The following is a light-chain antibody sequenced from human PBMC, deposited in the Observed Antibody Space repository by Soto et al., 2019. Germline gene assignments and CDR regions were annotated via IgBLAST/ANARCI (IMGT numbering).Light chain of an antibody. CDR2: DVS. Sequence: QSALTQPASVSGSPGQSITISCTGTSSDVGGYNYVSWYQQHPGKAPKLMIYDVSNRPSGVSNRFPGSKSGNTASLTISGIQAEDEADYYCSSYTSSSSLVFGGGTKLTV. CDR3: SSYTSSSSLV. V-gene: IGLV2-14*01. CDR1: SSDVGGYNY. J-gene: IGLJ3*02.